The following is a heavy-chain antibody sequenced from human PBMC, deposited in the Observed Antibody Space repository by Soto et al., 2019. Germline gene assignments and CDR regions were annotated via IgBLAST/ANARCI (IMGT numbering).Heavy chain of an antibody. CDR3: ARPYRSATRSDP. CDR2: LSAYNGRT. D-gene: IGHD6-25*01. Sequence: QVQLVQSGAEVKKPGASVKVSCKASGYTFTSYGISWVRQAPGQGLEGMGWLSAYNGRTNYAQKLQGRVTMTTDTSASTADMELRSLRSGDTAVYYCARPYRSATRSDPRGQGTPVPV. CDR1: GYTFTSYG. J-gene: IGHJ5*02. V-gene: IGHV1-18*01.